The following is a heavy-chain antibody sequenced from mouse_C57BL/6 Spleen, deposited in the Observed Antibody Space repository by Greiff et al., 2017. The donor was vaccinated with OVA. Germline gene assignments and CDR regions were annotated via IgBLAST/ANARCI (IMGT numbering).Heavy chain of an antibody. J-gene: IGHJ4*01. V-gene: IGHV1-81*01. CDR2: IYPRSGNT. Sequence: QVHVKQSGAELARPGASVKLSCKASGYTFTSYGISWVKQRTGQGLEWIGEIYPRSGNTYYNEKFKGKATLTADKSSSTAYMELRSLTSEDSAVYFCARSELTGTYAMDYWGQGTSVTVSS. D-gene: IGHD4-1*01. CDR3: ARSELTGTYAMDY. CDR1: GYTFTSYG.